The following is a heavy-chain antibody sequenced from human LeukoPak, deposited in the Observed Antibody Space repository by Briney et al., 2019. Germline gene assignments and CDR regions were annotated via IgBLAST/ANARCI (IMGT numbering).Heavy chain of an antibody. CDR1: GFTFSSYS. J-gene: IGHJ4*02. CDR3: AYAFGGVINTRFDY. CDR2: ISSSSSYI. D-gene: IGHD3-16*01. Sequence: GGSLRLSCAASGFTFSSYSMNWVRQAPGKELEWVSSISSSSSYIYYADSVKGRFTISRDNAKNSLYLQMNSLRAEDTAVYYCAYAFGGVINTRFDYWGQGTLVTVSS. V-gene: IGHV3-21*01.